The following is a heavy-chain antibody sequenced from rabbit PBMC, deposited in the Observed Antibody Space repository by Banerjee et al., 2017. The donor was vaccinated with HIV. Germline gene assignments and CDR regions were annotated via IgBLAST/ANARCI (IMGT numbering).Heavy chain of an antibody. CDR3: AREPYLDYAVYGYAFFDL. CDR2: IYAGTSGST. V-gene: IGHV1S45*01. Sequence: QEQLKESGGGLVQPGGSLKLSCKASGFDFSSYAITWVRQPPGKGLEWIACIYAGTSGSTYYASWAKGRFTISKTSSTTVTLQMTSLTAADTATYFCAREPYLDYAVYGYAFFDLWGPGTLVTVS. CDR1: GFDFSSYA. J-gene: IGHJ4*01. D-gene: IGHD6-1*01.